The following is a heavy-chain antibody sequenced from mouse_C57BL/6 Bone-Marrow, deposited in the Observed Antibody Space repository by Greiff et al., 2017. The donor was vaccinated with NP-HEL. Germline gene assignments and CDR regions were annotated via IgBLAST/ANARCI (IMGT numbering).Heavy chain of an antibody. D-gene: IGHD1-1*01. J-gene: IGHJ2*01. Sequence: VQLQQSGPELVKPGASVKISCKASGYAFSSSWMNWVKQRPGKGLEWIGRIYPGDGDTNYNGKFKGKATLTADKSSSTAYMQLSSLTSEDSAVYFCAKYDYGSSWDYWGQGTTLTVSS. V-gene: IGHV1-82*01. CDR2: IYPGDGDT. CDR3: AKYDYGSSWDY. CDR1: GYAFSSSW.